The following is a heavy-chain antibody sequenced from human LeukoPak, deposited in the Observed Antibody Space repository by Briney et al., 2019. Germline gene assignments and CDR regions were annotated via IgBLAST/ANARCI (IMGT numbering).Heavy chain of an antibody. J-gene: IGHJ4*02. CDR1: GGSISRSY. D-gene: IGHD3-22*01. V-gene: IGHV4-59*01. Sequence: NPSETLSLTCTVSGGSISRSYWSWIRQPPGKGLEWIGYIYYSGSTNYNPSLKSRVTISVDTSKNQFSLKLSSVTAADTAVYYCARDRSGYYSALYFDYWGQGTLVTVSS. CDR3: ARDRSGYYSALYFDY. CDR2: IYYSGST.